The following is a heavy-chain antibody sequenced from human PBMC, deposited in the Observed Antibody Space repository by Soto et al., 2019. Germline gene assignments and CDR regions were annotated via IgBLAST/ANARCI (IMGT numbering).Heavy chain of an antibody. Sequence: GSVKVSCKASGFSFIDYSILWVRQAPGQSLEWLGWINAGNGNTKYSHKFQDRVTITSDTSATTTYMELRSLRSEDTAVFYCARSAKETWLPDFWGQGTLVTVSS. J-gene: IGHJ1*01. CDR3: ARSAKETWLPDF. CDR2: INAGNGNT. D-gene: IGHD5-12*01. V-gene: IGHV1-3*01. CDR1: GFSFIDYS.